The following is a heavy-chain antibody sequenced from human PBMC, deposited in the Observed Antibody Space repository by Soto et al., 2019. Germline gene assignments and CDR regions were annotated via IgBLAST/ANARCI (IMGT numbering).Heavy chain of an antibody. J-gene: IGHJ4*02. Sequence: LRLSCEASEFTFSGYWMSWVRQAPGKGLEWVADIKHDGSVQYYVDSVKGRFTISRDNAKKLLYLQMNGLRAEDTALYYCARAPYSNGWYRFDLWGQGTLVTVSS. D-gene: IGHD6-19*01. CDR1: EFTFSGYW. CDR3: ARAPYSNGWYRFDL. CDR2: IKHDGSVQ. V-gene: IGHV3-7*03.